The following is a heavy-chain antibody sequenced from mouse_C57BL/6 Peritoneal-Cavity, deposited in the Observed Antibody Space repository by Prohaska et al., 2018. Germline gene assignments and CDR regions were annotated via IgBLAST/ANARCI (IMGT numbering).Heavy chain of an antibody. CDR1: TFTDYE. Sequence: TFTDYEMHWVKQTPVHGLEWIGSIDPETGGTAYNQTFKGKAILTADKSSSTAYMELRILTSEDSAVYYCTRRDGNYPYYFDYWGQGTTLTVSS. CDR2: IDPETGGT. D-gene: IGHD2-1*01. CDR3: TRRDGNYPYYFDY. J-gene: IGHJ2*01. V-gene: IGHV1-15*01.